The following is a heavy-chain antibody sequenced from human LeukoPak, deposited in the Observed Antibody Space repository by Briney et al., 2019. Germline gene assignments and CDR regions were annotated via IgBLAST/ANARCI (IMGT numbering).Heavy chain of an antibody. CDR3: TRGHWALDC. D-gene: IGHD3-16*01. CDR2: IHHTGSF. CDR1: GPSTSDYY. Sequence: PSQTLSLTWTIVGPSTSDYYWSWVRQPPGKGLEWIGYIHHTGSFDYNPSLNSRATISLDTSKNQFSLKLTSVTAADTAVYYCTRGHWALDCWGQGPLVTVSS. J-gene: IGHJ4*02. V-gene: IGHV4-59*01.